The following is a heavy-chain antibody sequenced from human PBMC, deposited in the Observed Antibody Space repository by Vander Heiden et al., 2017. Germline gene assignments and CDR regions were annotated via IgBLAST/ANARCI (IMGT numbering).Heavy chain of an antibody. Sequence: GKGLEWVAVIWYDGSNKYYADSVKGRFTISRDNSKNTLYLQMNSLRAEDTAVYYCARDGWGWEDGMDVWGQGTTVTVSS. V-gene: IGHV3-33*01. CDR3: ARDGWGWEDGMDV. CDR2: IWYDGSNK. D-gene: IGHD6-19*01. J-gene: IGHJ6*02.